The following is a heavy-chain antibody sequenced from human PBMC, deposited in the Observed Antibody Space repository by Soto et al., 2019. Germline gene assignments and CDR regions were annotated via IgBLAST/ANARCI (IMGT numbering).Heavy chain of an antibody. D-gene: IGHD6-19*01. V-gene: IGHV1-3*01. CDR1: GYTFTSYA. CDR3: AREGRKQWLVARRYNWFDP. J-gene: IGHJ5*02. CDR2: INAGNGNT. Sequence: ASVKVSCKASGYTFTSYAMHGVRQAPGQRLEWMGWINAGNGNTTYSQKFQGRVTITRDTSASTAYMELSSLRSEDTAVYYCAREGRKQWLVARRYNWFDPWGQGTLVTVSS.